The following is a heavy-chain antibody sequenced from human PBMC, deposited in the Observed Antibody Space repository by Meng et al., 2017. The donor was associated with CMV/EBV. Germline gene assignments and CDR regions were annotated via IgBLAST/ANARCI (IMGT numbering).Heavy chain of an antibody. J-gene: IGHJ4*02. V-gene: IGHV5-10-1*01. CDR3: AGTYYYDSSGYNH. CDR2: IDPSDSYT. CDR1: GYSFTSYW. Sequence: CKGSGYSFTSYWISWVRQMPGKGLEWMGRIDPSDSYTNYSPSFQGHVTISADKSISTAYLQWSSLKASDTAMYYCAGTYYYDSSGYNHWGQGTPVTVSS. D-gene: IGHD3-22*01.